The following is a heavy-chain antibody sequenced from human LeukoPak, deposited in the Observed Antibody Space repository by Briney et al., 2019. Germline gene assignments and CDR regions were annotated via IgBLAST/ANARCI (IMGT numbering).Heavy chain of an antibody. CDR3: ARKPSIRGGFH. V-gene: IGHV4-34*01. CDR2: INHSGST. D-gene: IGHD2-2*01. J-gene: IGHJ4*02. Sequence: TSETLSLTCAVYGGSFSGYYWSWLRQPPGKGLEWIGEINHSGSTNYNPSLKSRITISVDTSKNQFSLKLISVTAADPAVYYCARKPSIRGGFHWGQGTLVTVSS. CDR1: GGSFSGYY.